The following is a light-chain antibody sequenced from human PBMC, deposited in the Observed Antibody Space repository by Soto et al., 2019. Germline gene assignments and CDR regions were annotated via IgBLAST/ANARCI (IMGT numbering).Light chain of an antibody. CDR3: QQRRNWPPIT. J-gene: IGKJ5*01. CDR2: DAS. Sequence: ETVLTQSPATLSLCPGERATLSCRASQNVEGYLAWYQQKPGQAPRLLIYDASNRATGIPARFSGSGAGTDFTLTISSLEPEDFAVYYCQQRRNWPPITFGQGTRLEIK. V-gene: IGKV3-11*01. CDR1: QNVEGY.